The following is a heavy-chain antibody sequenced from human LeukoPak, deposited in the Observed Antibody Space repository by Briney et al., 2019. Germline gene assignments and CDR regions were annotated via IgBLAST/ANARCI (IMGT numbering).Heavy chain of an antibody. CDR2: IGGSGVNA. J-gene: IGHJ4*02. CDR1: GFTFSNYA. CDR3: AKDSTWVQLWFDY. Sequence: GGSLRLSCAASGFTFSNYAMTWVRQAPGKGLEWVSVIGGSGVNAYYADSVKGRFTISRDNSKNTIYLQMNSLRADDTALYYCAKDSTWVQLWFDYWGQGTLVTVSS. D-gene: IGHD5-18*01. V-gene: IGHV3-23*01.